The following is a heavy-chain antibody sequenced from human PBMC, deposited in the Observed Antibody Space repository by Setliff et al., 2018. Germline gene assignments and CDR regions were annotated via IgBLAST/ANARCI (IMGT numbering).Heavy chain of an antibody. V-gene: IGHV1-24*01. CDR2: VDPEDGET. Sequence: ASVKVSCKVSGYSVTELSMHWVRQAPGKGLEWMGRVDPEDGETIYAEKFQGRVTITADTSTDTAYMELSSLRSEDTAVYYCATDLIVSARYSGSYYVDYWGQGTLVTVSS. J-gene: IGHJ4*02. D-gene: IGHD1-26*01. CDR3: ATDLIVSARYSGSYYVDY. CDR1: GYSVTELS.